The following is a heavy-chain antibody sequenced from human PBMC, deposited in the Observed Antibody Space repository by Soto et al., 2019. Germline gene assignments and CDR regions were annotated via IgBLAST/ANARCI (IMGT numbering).Heavy chain of an antibody. V-gene: IGHV4-34*01. CDR3: ARDDETFLCPFFDY. CDR1: GGSFSGYY. D-gene: IGHD1-1*01. Sequence: QVQLQQWGAGLLKPSETLSLTCAVYGGSFSGYYWSWIRQPPGKGLEWIGEINHSGSTNYNPSLKSRVTISVDTSKNQFSLKLSSVTAADTAVYYCARDDETFLCPFFDYWGQGTLVTVSS. CDR2: INHSGST. J-gene: IGHJ4*02.